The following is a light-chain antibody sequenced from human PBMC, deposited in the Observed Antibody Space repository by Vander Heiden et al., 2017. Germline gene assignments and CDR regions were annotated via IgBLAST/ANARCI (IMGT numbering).Light chain of an antibody. CDR3: YSYAGRSTWV. Sequence: QSALTQPASVSGSPGQSISISCPGTSSDGGSYNLVSWYQQHPGKAPKLLIYEVSKRPSGISSRFSGSKSGNTASLTISGLQAEDEADYYCYSYAGRSTWVFGGGTKLTVL. V-gene: IGLV2-23*02. J-gene: IGLJ3*02. CDR2: EVS. CDR1: SSDGGSYNL.